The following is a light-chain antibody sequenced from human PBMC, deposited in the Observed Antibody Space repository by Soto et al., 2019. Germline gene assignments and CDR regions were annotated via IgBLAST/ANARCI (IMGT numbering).Light chain of an antibody. CDR1: QGISSY. CDR3: QQYYSYPYT. V-gene: IGKV1-8*01. J-gene: IGKJ2*01. CDR2: AAS. Sequence: AIRMTQYPSSFSASTGDRVTITCRASQGISSYLAWYQQKPGKAPKLLIYAASTLQSGVPSRFSGSGSGTDFTLTLSCLQSEDFATYYCQQYYSYPYTFGQGTKREIK.